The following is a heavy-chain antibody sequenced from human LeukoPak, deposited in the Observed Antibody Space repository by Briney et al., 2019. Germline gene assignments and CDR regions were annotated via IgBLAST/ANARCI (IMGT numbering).Heavy chain of an antibody. Sequence: SETLSLTCAVSGGSISSSNWWSWVRQPPGKGLQWTGHIYYSGSTSYNLSLKSRVTISVDTSKNQFSLKLTSVTDVDTAVYYCARGGVTATHYYYGMDVWGKGTTVTVSS. V-gene: IGHV4-4*02. CDR1: GGSISSSNW. D-gene: IGHD2-15*01. CDR3: ARGGVTATHYYYGMDV. CDR2: IYYSGST. J-gene: IGHJ6*04.